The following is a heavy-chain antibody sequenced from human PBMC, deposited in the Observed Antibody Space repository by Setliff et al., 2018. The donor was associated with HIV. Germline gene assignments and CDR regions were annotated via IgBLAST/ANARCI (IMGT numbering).Heavy chain of an antibody. CDR3: ARARLQGIVTAVGPRDNCLDP. J-gene: IGHJ5*02. CDR1: GYSFINYG. CDR2: ISAYTGHT. D-gene: IGHD3-9*01. V-gene: IGHV1-18*01. Sequence: ASVKVSCKASGYSFINYGISWVRQAPGQGLEWMGWISAYTGHTDYAPRFLGRVTLTTDTSTSTAYMELRRLSSDDTAVYFCARARLQGIVTAVGPRDNCLDPWGQGTRVTVSS.